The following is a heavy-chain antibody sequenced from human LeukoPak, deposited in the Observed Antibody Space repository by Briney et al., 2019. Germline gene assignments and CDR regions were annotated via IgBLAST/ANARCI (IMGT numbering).Heavy chain of an antibody. CDR2: MKPNSGGI. CDR3: AQDPVDGYSHYDY. Sequence: GASVKVSCKASGYTLTDYHMIWVRQAPGQGLEWMAWMKPNSGGINYAQEFQGRVTVTRDTSISTAYMELSSLRSDDTAIYYCAQDPVDGYSHYDYWGQGTLVTVSS. D-gene: IGHD5-24*01. V-gene: IGHV1-2*02. J-gene: IGHJ4*02. CDR1: GYTLTDYH.